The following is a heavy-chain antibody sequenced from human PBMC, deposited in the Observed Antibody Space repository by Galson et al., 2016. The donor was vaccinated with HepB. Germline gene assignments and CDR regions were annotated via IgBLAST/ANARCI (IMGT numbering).Heavy chain of an antibody. Sequence: PALVKPTQTLTLTCTFSGFSLSTSGVCVSWIRQPPGKALEWLALIDWDDDKHYSTSLETRLTISKDTSKNQVVLTMTNMDPVDTATYYCARSRAVAGTDYYYYVMDVWGQGTPVTVSS. CDR1: GFSLSTSGVC. CDR3: ARSRAVAGTDYYYYVMDV. D-gene: IGHD6-19*01. V-gene: IGHV2-70*01. CDR2: IDWDDDK. J-gene: IGHJ6*02.